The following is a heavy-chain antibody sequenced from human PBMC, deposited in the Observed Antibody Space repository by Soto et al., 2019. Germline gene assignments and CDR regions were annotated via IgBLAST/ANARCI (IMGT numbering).Heavy chain of an antibody. CDR2: ISGSGGST. J-gene: IGHJ3*02. V-gene: IGHV3-23*01. D-gene: IGHD2-21*01. CDR3: AKSRGGRGEMTTRYDAFDI. CDR1: GFTFSSYA. Sequence: GGSLRLSCAASGFTFSSYAMSWVRQAPGKGLEWVSAISGSGGSTYYADSVKGRFTISRANSKNTLYLQMNSLRAEDTAVYYCAKSRGGRGEMTTRYDAFDIWGQGTMVTVSS.